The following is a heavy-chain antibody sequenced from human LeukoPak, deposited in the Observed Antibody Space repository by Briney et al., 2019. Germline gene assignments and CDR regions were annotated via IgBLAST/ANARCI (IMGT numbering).Heavy chain of an antibody. V-gene: IGHV3-66*01. CDR1: GFPVNAND. CDR3: AQRAPPY. CDR2: IYISGIT. Sequence: GGSLRLSCIVSGFPVNANDMNWVRQAPGKGLEWVSLIYISGITKYADSVQGRFTISRDNSKNTLDLKLNGLRAEDTAVYYCAQRAPPYWGQGTQVTVSS. J-gene: IGHJ4*02.